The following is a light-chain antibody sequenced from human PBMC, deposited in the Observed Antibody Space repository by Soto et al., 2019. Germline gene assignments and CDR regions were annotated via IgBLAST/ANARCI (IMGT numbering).Light chain of an antibody. CDR2: DAS. J-gene: IGKJ1*01. CDR3: QQYHSYYPWT. CDR1: QSISSW. V-gene: IGKV1-5*01. Sequence: DIQKTQSPSTLSASVGDRLTITCRASQSISSWVAWYQQKPGKPPKLQIYDASSLESGVPSRFSGSGSGTDFSLTITSLQPDDSATYYCQQYHSYYPWTFGQGTKVEIE.